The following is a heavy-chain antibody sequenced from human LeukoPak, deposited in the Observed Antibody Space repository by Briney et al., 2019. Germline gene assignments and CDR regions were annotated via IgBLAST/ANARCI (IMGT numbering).Heavy chain of an antibody. V-gene: IGHV4-59*01. CDR1: GGSISTYS. Sequence: NPSETLSLTCTVSGGSISTYSWTWMRQPPGKGLEWIGNIYYSGSTNYNPSLKSRVTISIDTSKNQFSLKVSSVTAADTAVYYCARAHSSGWPHMFDPWGQGTLVTVPS. CDR3: ARAHSSGWPHMFDP. D-gene: IGHD6-19*01. J-gene: IGHJ5*02. CDR2: IYYSGST.